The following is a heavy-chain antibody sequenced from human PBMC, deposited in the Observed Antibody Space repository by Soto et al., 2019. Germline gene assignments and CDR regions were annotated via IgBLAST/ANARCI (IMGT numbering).Heavy chain of an antibody. Sequence: PGGSLRLSCAASGFTFSGYAMNWVRQAPGKGLEWVSSISSSTAGIYYADSVKGRFIISRDNAKNSLYLQMNSLRAEDTAMYYCARDRSWAFDYWGQGTLVTVSS. CDR1: GFTFSGYA. J-gene: IGHJ4*02. CDR2: ISSSTAGI. V-gene: IGHV3-21*06. D-gene: IGHD7-27*01. CDR3: ARDRSWAFDY.